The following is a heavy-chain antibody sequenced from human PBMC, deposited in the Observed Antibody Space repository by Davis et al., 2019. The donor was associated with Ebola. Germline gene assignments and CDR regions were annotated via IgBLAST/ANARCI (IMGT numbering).Heavy chain of an antibody. D-gene: IGHD1-26*01. Sequence: GESLKISCVGSGLTFSSYAMTWVRQAPGKGLESVSSIGGSDGRTYYADSVKGRFTISRDNSKNTLYLQMNSLGAEDTAVYYCAPDPSGRWPNWFDPWGQGTLVTVSS. CDR1: GLTFSSYA. J-gene: IGHJ5*02. V-gene: IGHV3-23*01. CDR2: IGGSDGRT. CDR3: APDPSGRWPNWFDP.